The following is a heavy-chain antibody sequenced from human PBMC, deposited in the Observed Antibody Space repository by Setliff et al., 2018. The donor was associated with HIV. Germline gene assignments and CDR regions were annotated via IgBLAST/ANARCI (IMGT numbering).Heavy chain of an antibody. CDR3: SRSGVPPYYYYGVDV. CDR2: INSYNGNT. CDR1: GYTFTTYG. V-gene: IGHV1-18*04. J-gene: IGHJ6*02. D-gene: IGHD3-10*01. Sequence: ASVKVSCKASGYTFTTYGVNWVRQAPGQGLEWMGWINSYNGNTKIEQKFQCRVTMTTDTSTTTAFMELRSLKADDTGIYYCSRSGVPPYYYYGVDVWGQGTTVTVSS.